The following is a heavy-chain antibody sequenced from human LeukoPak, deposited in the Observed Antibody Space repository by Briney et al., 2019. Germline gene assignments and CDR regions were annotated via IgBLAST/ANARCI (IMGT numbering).Heavy chain of an antibody. CDR1: GFTFSSYV. CDR2: IRGGGDTT. CDR3: AKGRIDRDYYFGMDV. J-gene: IGHJ6*02. Sequence: GVALRLSCAASGFTFSSYVMTWVRQAPGKGLEWVSAIRGGGDTTYYADSVKGRFTIYRDNSKNTVYLQMNSLRVEDAAVYYCAKGRIDRDYYFGMDVWGLGTTVAVSS. D-gene: IGHD2/OR15-2a*01. V-gene: IGHV3-23*01.